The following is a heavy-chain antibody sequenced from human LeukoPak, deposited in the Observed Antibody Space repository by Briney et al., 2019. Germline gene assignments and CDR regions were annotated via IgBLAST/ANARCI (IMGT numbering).Heavy chain of an antibody. CDR1: GFTFSSNG. V-gene: IGHV3-30*02. CDR2: IQYDGSKK. J-gene: IGHJ6*04. Sequence: GGSLRLSCAAFGFTFSSNGMHWVRQAPGKGLEWVTFIQYDGSKKYYADSVKGRFTISRDNAKNSLYLQMNSLRAEDTAVYYCAELGITMIGGVWGKGTTVTVSS. CDR3: AELGITMIGGV. D-gene: IGHD3-10*02.